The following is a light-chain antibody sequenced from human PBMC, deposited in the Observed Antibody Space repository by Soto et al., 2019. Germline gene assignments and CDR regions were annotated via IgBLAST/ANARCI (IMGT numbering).Light chain of an antibody. J-gene: IGLJ2*01. Sequence: QLVLIQPPSASGTPGQRVTISCSGSSSNIGSNYVYWYQQLPGTAPKLLIYRNNQRPSGVPDRFSGSKSGTSASLAISGLRSEDEADYYCAAWDDSLSGVVFGGGTKLTVL. CDR1: SSNIGSNY. CDR2: RNN. V-gene: IGLV1-47*01. CDR3: AAWDDSLSGVV.